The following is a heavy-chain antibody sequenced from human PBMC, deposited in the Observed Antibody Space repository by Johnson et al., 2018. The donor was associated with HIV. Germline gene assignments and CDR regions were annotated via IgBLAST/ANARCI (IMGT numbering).Heavy chain of an antibody. D-gene: IGHD2-2*01. CDR2: ISYDGSNK. CDR3: AFTRGGAFDI. J-gene: IGHJ3*02. CDR1: GFTFSSYA. Sequence: QVLLVESGGGLVQPGGYLRLSCAASGFTFSSYALTWVRQAPGKGLEWVAVISYDGSNKYYEDSVKGRFTISRDNSKNTLYLQTKSLRAEETAVDYCAFTRGGAFDICGQGTMVIVSS. V-gene: IGHV3-30-3*01.